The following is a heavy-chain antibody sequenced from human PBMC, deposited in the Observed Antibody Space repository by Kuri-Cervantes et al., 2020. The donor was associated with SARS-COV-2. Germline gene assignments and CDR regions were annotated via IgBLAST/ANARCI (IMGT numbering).Heavy chain of an antibody. D-gene: IGHD1-26*01. Sequence: SETLSLTCSVSGGSVSSGSSYWRWIRQPAGKGPEWIGYIYYSGSTNYNPSLKSRVTISVDTSKNQFSLKLSSVTAADTAVYYCARHKGPRELFDYWGRGALVTVSS. CDR2: IYYSGST. CDR1: GGSVSSGSSY. J-gene: IGHJ4*02. CDR3: ARHKGPRELFDY. V-gene: IGHV4-61*10.